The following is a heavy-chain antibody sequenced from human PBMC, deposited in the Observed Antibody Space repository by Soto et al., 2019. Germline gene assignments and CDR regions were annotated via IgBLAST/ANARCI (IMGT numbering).Heavy chain of an antibody. D-gene: IGHD3-10*01. J-gene: IGHJ6*02. CDR3: ARDRVPITMVRVYYYYYYGMDV. CDR1: GFTFSSYA. Sequence: PGGSLRLSCAASGFTFSSYAMHWVRQAPGKGLEWVAVISYDGSNKYYADSVKGRFTISRDNSKNTLYLQMNSLRAEDTAVYYCARDRVPITMVRVYYYYYYGMDVWGQGTTVTVSS. V-gene: IGHV3-30-3*01. CDR2: ISYDGSNK.